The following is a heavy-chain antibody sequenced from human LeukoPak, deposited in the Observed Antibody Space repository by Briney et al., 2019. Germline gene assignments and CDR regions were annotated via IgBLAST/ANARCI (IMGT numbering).Heavy chain of an antibody. D-gene: IGHD6-19*01. V-gene: IGHV1-69*06. CDR1: GRTSTSYA. J-gene: IGHJ4*02. Sequence: ASGNFSCNASGRTSTSYAISWIRQAPGQRLEWSGGGIPIFGTPNYAQKFQGRVTITADKSTSTTYIELSSLRSEDPAVHYCARVTGSGRTFSDYWGQGTLVSVSS. CDR3: ARVTGSGRTFSDY. CDR2: GIPIFGTP.